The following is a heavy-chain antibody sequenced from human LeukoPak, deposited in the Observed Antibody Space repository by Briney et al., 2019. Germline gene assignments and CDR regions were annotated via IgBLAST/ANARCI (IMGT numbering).Heavy chain of an antibody. V-gene: IGHV3-21*04. J-gene: IGHJ1*01. CDR1: GFTFSSYS. CDR3: VRDFSTVTTAYLHH. CDR2: ISSSSRHI. Sequence: PGGSLRLSCAASGFTFSSYSMKWVRQAPGKGLEWVSSISSSSRHIYYADSVKGRFTIFRDDAKNSLFLQMDSLRVEDTAMYYCVRDFSTVTTAYLHHWGQGTRLTVSS. D-gene: IGHD4-17*01.